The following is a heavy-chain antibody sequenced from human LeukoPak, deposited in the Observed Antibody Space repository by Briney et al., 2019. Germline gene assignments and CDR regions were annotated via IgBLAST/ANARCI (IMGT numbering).Heavy chain of an antibody. CDR3: ARVDSSSWYSSSYYMDV. CDR1: GGSISSSSYY. V-gene: IGHV4-39*01. CDR2: TYYSGST. J-gene: IGHJ6*03. D-gene: IGHD6-13*01. Sequence: SETLSLTCTVSGGSISSSSYYWGWIRQPPGKGLEWIGSTYYSGSTYYNPSLKSRVTISVDTSKNQFSLKLSSVTAADTAVSYCARVDSSSWYSSSYYMDVWGKGTTVTVSS.